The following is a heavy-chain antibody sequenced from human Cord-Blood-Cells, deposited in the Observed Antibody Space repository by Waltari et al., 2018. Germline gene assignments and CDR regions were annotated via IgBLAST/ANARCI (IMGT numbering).Heavy chain of an antibody. J-gene: IGHJ5*02. CDR2: IYHIGRT. Sequence: QVQLQESGPAPVKPSGTLSLTSAVSGGSTSSSNMRGWVPQPPGNGQEWIGEIYHIGRTNYNPPLKSRVTISVDKSKNQFSLKLSSVTAADTAVYYCAREIIATNDYGDYGWFDPWGQGTLVTVSS. CDR3: AREIIATNDYGDYGWFDP. CDR1: GGSTSSSNM. D-gene: IGHD4-17*01. V-gene: IGHV4-4*02.